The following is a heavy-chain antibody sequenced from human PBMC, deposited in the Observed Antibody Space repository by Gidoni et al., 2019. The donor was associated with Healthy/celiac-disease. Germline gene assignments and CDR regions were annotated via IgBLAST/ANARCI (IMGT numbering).Heavy chain of an antibody. CDR2: ISYAGSNK. Sequence: QVQPVESGGGGVQAGRSRRRPCAASGVTCSRHAMHWGRPAPGKGLGWVAFISYAGSNKYYADSVKGRFTISRDNSKNTLYLPMNSLRAEDTAVYYCARANGGYFQAYYYDSSGWLFDYWGQGTLVTVSS. J-gene: IGHJ4*02. V-gene: IGHV3-30-3*01. CDR1: GVTCSRHA. D-gene: IGHD3-22*01. CDR3: ARANGGYFQAYYYDSSGWLFDY.